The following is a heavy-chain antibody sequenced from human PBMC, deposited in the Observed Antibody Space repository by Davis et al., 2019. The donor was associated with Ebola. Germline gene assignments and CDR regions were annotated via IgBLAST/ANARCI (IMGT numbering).Heavy chain of an antibody. CDR3: ASLRRTITGMDDAFDI. CDR2: IYTGDSDT. V-gene: IGHV5-51*01. Sequence: GESLKISCKDSGNSFISHWIGWVRQMPGKGLEWMGIIYTGDSDTRYGPSFRGQVTISADKSIKTAFLQWSSLKASDTAIYYCASLRRTITGMDDAFDIWGQGTMVTVSS. J-gene: IGHJ3*02. D-gene: IGHD2-8*02. CDR1: GNSFISHW.